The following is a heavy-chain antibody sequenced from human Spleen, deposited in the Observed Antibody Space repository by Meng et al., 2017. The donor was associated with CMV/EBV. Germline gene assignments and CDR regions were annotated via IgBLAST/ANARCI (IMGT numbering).Heavy chain of an antibody. D-gene: IGHD1-1*01. CDR2: TYYRSKWYN. CDR3: AREDNPRDYYYYGMDV. CDR1: GDSVLSRRAT. V-gene: IGHV6-1*01. J-gene: IGHJ6*02. Sequence: SCAISGDSVLSRRATWNWIRQSPSRGLEWLGRTYYRSKWYNDYAVSVKSRISVNPDTSKNQFSLQMNSVTPEDTAVYYCAREDNPRDYYYYGMDVWGQGTTVTVSS.